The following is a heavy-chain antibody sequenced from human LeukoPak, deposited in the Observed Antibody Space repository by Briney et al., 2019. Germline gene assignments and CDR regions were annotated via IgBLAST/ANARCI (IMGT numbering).Heavy chain of an antibody. Sequence: SETLSLTCTVSGGSISSSNYYWGWIRQPPGKGLEWIGNIYYSGSTYYNPSLKSRVTISVDTSKNQFSLKLSSVTAADTAVYYCARPLSTVAGGYYYYYYMDVWGKGTTVTVSS. CDR1: GGSISSSNYY. D-gene: IGHD6-19*01. V-gene: IGHV4-39*01. CDR3: ARPLSTVAGGYYYYYYMDV. J-gene: IGHJ6*03. CDR2: IYYSGST.